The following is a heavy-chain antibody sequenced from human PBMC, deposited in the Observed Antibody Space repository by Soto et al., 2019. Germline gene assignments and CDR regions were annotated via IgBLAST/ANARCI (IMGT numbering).Heavy chain of an antibody. CDR3: ARDRRVGAWPDDAFDI. Sequence: QVQLQESGPGLVKPSETLSLTCTVSGGSISSYYWSWIRQPAGKGLEWIGRIYTSGSTNYNPSLKSRVSMSVDTSKNQFSLKLSSVTAADTAVYYCARDRRVGAWPDDAFDIWGQGTMVTVSS. J-gene: IGHJ3*02. D-gene: IGHD1-26*01. CDR1: GGSISSYY. CDR2: IYTSGST. V-gene: IGHV4-4*07.